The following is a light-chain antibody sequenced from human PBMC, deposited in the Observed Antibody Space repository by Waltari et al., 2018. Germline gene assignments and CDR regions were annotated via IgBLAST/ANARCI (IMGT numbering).Light chain of an antibody. Sequence: DIQITQSPSSVSASVGDRVTITCRASPGISSWLAWDQQKPGKAPKLLIYAASSLQSGVPSRFSGSGSGTDFTLTISSLQPEDFATYYCQQTNSFLITFGPGTKVDIK. J-gene: IGKJ3*01. CDR2: AAS. CDR3: QQTNSFLIT. V-gene: IGKV1-12*01. CDR1: PGISSW.